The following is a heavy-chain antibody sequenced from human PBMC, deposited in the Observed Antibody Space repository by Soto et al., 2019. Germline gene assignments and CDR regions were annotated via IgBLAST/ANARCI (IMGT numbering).Heavy chain of an antibody. CDR1: GGSISSYY. D-gene: IGHD4-17*01. V-gene: IGHV4-59*08. CDR2: IYYSGTT. J-gene: IGHJ3*02. CDR3: ARLIRYGDFDAFDI. Sequence: QVQLQESGPGLVKPSKTLSLTCNVSGGSISSYYWRWIRQPPGKGLEWIGYIYYSGTTNYNPSLTSPVTISVDTSKNQFSLKLSSVTAADTAVYFCARLIRYGDFDAFDIWGQGTMVTVSS.